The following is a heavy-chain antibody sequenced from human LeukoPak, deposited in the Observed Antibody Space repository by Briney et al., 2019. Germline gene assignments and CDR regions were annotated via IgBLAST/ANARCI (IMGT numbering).Heavy chain of an antibody. Sequence: SETLSLTCTVSGDSISSYYGSWIRQPPGKGLEWIGYIYYSGSSNYNPSLKSRVTISVDTSKNQFSLKLSSVTAADAALYYCARGADSTGYYPLFYGMDVWGQGTTVTVSS. CDR3: ARGADSTGYYPLFYGMDV. J-gene: IGHJ6*02. D-gene: IGHD3-22*01. CDR1: GDSISSYY. V-gene: IGHV4-59*08. CDR2: IYYSGSS.